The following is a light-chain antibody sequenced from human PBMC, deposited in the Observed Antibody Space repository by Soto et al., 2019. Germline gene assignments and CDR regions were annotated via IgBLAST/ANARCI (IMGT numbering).Light chain of an antibody. CDR1: SSDVGGYNY. CDR2: DVS. Sequence: QSALTQPASVSGSPGQSITISCTGTSSDVGGYNYVSWYQQHPGKAPKLMIYDVSNRPSGVSNRFSGSKSGNTASLTISGLQAEDEADYYCSSYTSSSPWVFGGGPQLTVL. CDR3: SSYTSSSPWV. V-gene: IGLV2-14*01. J-gene: IGLJ3*02.